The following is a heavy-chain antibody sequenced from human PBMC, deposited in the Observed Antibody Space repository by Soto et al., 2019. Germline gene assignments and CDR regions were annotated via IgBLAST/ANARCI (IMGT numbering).Heavy chain of an antibody. CDR1: GGTISSWY. CDR3: ARRYGSAIDY. CDR2: IYYSGST. V-gene: IGHV4-59*08. J-gene: IGHJ4*02. Sequence: LSLTCTVSGGTISSWYWSWIRQPPGKGLEWIGYIYYSGSTNCNPSLKSRVTISVDTSKNQFSLKLSSVTAADTAVYYCARRYGSAIDYWGQGTLVTVSS. D-gene: IGHD1-26*01.